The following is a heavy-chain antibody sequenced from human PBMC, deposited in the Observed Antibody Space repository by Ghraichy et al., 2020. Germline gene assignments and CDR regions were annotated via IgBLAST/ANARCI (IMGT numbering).Heavy chain of an antibody. CDR1: GGSISSSSYY. Sequence: SETLSLTCTVSGGSISSSSYYWGWIRQPPGKGLEWIGSIYYSGSTYYNPSLKSRVTISVDTSKNQFSLKLSSVTAADTAVYYCARHPFRSCSSGWYVGWDYWGQGTLVTVSS. J-gene: IGHJ4*02. CDR2: IYYSGST. V-gene: IGHV4-39*01. CDR3: ARHPFRSCSSGWYVGWDY. D-gene: IGHD6-19*01.